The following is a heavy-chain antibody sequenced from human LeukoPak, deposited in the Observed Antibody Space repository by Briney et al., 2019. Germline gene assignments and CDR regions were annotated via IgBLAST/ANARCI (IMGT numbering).Heavy chain of an antibody. D-gene: IGHD6-19*01. CDR1: EFTFSSYG. V-gene: IGHV3-23*01. CDR3: ANPRLAAPFDY. Sequence: GGCLRLSCAASEFTFSSYGMSWVRQAPGKGLEWVSAISGSGGSTYYADSVKGRFTISRDNSKNTLYLQMNSLRAEDTAVYYCANPRLAAPFDYWGQGTLVTVSS. J-gene: IGHJ4*02. CDR2: ISGSGGST.